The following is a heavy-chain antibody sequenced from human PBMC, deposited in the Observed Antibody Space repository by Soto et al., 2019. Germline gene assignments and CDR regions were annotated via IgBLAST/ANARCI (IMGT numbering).Heavy chain of an antibody. D-gene: IGHD3-22*01. Sequence: PSETLSLTCTVSGDSVNSDNYYWSWVRQPPGKGLEWIGYIYSSGSTHYNPPLKSRVTIPLDTSKNQFSLKLSSVTAADTAVYYCARGDYDRSGYYFHGNNKCSDPRGQGTLVPVSS. CDR3: ARGDYDRSGYYFHGNNKCSDP. V-gene: IGHV4-61*01. J-gene: IGHJ5*02. CDR2: IYSSGST. CDR1: GDSVNSDNYY.